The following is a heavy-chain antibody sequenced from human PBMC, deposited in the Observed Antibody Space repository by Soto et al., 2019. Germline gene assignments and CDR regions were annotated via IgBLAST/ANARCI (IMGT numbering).Heavy chain of an antibody. V-gene: IGHV2-70*04. Sequence: SGPTLVNPTQTLTLTCTFSGFSLSTSGMRVSWIRQPPGKALEWLARIDWDDDKFYSTSLKTRLTISKDTSKNQVVLTMTNMDPVDTATYYCAWMYLARFYDSSGYYDPDAFDIWGQGTMVTVSS. CDR1: GFSLSTSGMR. J-gene: IGHJ3*02. CDR3: AWMYLARFYDSSGYYDPDAFDI. CDR2: IDWDDDK. D-gene: IGHD3-22*01.